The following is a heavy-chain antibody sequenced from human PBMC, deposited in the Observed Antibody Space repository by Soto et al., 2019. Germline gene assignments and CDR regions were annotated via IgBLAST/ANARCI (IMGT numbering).Heavy chain of an antibody. J-gene: IGHJ6*02. V-gene: IGHV1-69*01. CDR2: IIPIFGTA. Sequence: QVQLVQSGAEVKKPGSSVKVSCKASGGTFSSYAISWVRQAPGQGLEWLGGIIPIFGTANYAQKFQGRVTITADESTSTAYMELSSLSSEDTAVYYCARNRDGKGHYYYGMDVWGQGTTVTVSS. CDR1: GGTFSSYA. CDR3: ARNRDGKGHYYYGMDV.